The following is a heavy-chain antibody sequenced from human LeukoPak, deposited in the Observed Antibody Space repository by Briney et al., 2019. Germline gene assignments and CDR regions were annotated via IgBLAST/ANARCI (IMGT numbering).Heavy chain of an antibody. V-gene: IGHV3-23*01. J-gene: IGHJ4*02. D-gene: IGHD1-1*01. CDR1: GFTFSSYA. Sequence: PGGSLRLSCAASGFTFSSYAMTWIRQAPGKGLEWVSSISGSGGSTGYAQKFQGRVTMTRDMSTSTVYMELSSLRSEDTAVFYCARRAQVERRHSQFDYWGQGTLVTVSS. CDR2: ISGSGGST. CDR3: ARRAQVERRHSQFDY.